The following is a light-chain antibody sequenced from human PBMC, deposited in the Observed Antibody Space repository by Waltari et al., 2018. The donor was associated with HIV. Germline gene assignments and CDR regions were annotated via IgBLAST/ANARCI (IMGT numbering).Light chain of an antibody. CDR3: MQGTHWPLT. CDR1: QRLLSHDGNTY. J-gene: IGKJ4*01. Sequence: VVLTQSHLSLPVPLGPTASISCRSRQRLLSHDGNTYSNWFHQRPGQSPRRLIYKVSSRVSGVPDRFSGSGSDTDFTLKISSVEAEDVGVYYCMQGTHWPLTFGGGTKVEIK. CDR2: KVS. V-gene: IGKV2-30*01.